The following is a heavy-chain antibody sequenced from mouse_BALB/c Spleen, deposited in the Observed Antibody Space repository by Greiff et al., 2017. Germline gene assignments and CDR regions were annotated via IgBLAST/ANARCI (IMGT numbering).Heavy chain of an antibody. CDR3: TRGVRNYAMDY. CDR1: GYTFTSYY. V-gene: IGHV1S81*02. Sequence: VQLQQPGAELVKPGASVKLSCKASGYTFTSYYMYWVKQRPGQGLEWIGGINPSNGGTNFNEKFKSKATLTVDKSSSTAYMQLSSLTSEDSAVYYCTRGVRNYAMDYWGQGTSVTVSS. CDR2: INPSNGGT. J-gene: IGHJ4*01. D-gene: IGHD2-14*01.